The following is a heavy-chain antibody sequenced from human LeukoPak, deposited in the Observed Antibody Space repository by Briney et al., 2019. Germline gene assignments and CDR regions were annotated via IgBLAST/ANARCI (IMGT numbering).Heavy chain of an antibody. Sequence: SGGSLRLSCAASGFTFSSYAMHWVRQAPGKGLEWVAVISYDGSNKYYADSVKGRFTISRDNSKNTLYLQMNSLRAEDTAVYYCARESPNWDFDYWGQGTLVTVSS. CDR3: ARESPNWDFDY. J-gene: IGHJ4*02. CDR1: GFTFSSYA. V-gene: IGHV3-30-3*01. D-gene: IGHD3-16*01. CDR2: ISYDGSNK.